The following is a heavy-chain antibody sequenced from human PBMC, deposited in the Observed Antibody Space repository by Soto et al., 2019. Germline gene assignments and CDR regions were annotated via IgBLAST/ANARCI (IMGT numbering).Heavy chain of an antibody. Sequence: SETLSITCAVCGDSVSSGGYSWSWIRQPPGKGLEWIGYIYHSGSTYYNPSLKSRVTISVDRSKNQFSLKLSSVTAADTAVYYCARVPGPWGQGSLVTVSS. V-gene: IGHV4-30-2*01. CDR1: GDSVSSGGYS. J-gene: IGHJ5*02. CDR2: IYHSGST. CDR3: ARVPGP.